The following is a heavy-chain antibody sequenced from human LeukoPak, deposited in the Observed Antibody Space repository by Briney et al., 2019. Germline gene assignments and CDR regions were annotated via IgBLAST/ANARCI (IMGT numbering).Heavy chain of an antibody. CDR1: GDSVSSSSAA. Sequence: PSQTLSLTCAISGDSVSSSSAAWNWIRQSPSRGLEWLGRTYYRSRWYNDYAVSVKSRITINPDTSKNQFSLKLNSVTPEDTAVFYCATGCGPTTIYDYWGQGTLVTVSS. CDR3: ATGCGPTTIYDY. V-gene: IGHV6-1*01. D-gene: IGHD1-14*01. CDR2: TYYRSRWYN. J-gene: IGHJ4*02.